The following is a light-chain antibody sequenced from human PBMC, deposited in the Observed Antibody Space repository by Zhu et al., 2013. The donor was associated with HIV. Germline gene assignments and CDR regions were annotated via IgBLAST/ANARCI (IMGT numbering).Light chain of an antibody. CDR1: QSINTY. CDR2: ATS. CDR3: QQSFRMPVT. V-gene: IGKV1-39*01. Sequence: DIQMTQSPSSVSASVGDRVTITCRASQSINTYLNWYHQKPGKAPQLLITATSSLQSGVPSRFSGSGSGTEFTLTISSLQLEDFATYYCQQSFRMPVTFGGGTKGGDQT. J-gene: IGKJ4*01.